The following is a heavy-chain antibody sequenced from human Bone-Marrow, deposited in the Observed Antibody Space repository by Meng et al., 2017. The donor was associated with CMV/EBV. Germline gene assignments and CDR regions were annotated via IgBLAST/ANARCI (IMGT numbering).Heavy chain of an antibody. CDR2: TSGSGGST. J-gene: IGHJ6*02. Sequence: GGSLRLSCAASGFTFSSYAMSCVRQAPGKGLEWVSATSGSGGSTYYADSVKGRFTISRDNSKNTLYLQMNSMRAEDTAVYYCAKVWGGYCSGITCYSPYYYYGMDVWGQGTTVTVSS. CDR3: AKVWGGYCSGITCYSPYYYYGMDV. V-gene: IGHV3-23*01. CDR1: GFTFSSYA. D-gene: IGHD2-2*02.